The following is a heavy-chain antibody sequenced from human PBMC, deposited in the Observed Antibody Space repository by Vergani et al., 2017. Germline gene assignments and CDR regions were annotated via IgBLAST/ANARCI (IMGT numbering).Heavy chain of an antibody. CDR2: IIPIFGTA. J-gene: IGHJ6*02. Sequence: QVQLVQSGAEVKKPGSSVKVSCKASGGTFSSYAISWVRQAPGQGLEWMGGIIPIFGTANYAQKFQGRVTITADESTSTAYMELSSLRSEDTAVYYGARRIAVAGTHYYGMDVRGQGTTVTVSS. CDR1: GGTFSSYA. V-gene: IGHV1-69*01. CDR3: ARRIAVAGTHYYGMDV. D-gene: IGHD6-19*01.